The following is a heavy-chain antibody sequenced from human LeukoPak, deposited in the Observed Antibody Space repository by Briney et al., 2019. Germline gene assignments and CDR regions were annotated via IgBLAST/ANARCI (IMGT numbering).Heavy chain of an antibody. V-gene: IGHV3-30-3*01. J-gene: IGHJ6*02. D-gene: IGHD6-13*01. CDR2: TSYDGSKK. CDR1: GFTFITYA. Sequence: GGSLRLSCAASGFTFITYAMHWVRQAPGKGLEWVAVTSYDGSKKYYADSVKGRFTISRDNSKNTLYLQMNSLRAEDTAVYYCARQTGYSTWNGMDVWGQGTTVTVSS. CDR3: ARQTGYSTWNGMDV.